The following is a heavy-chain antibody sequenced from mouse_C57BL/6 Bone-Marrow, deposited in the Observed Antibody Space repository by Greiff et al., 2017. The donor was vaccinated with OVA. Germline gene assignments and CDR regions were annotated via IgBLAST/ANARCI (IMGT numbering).Heavy chain of an antibody. D-gene: IGHD2-4*01. CDR1: GYTFTDYN. Sequence: VQLQQSGPELVKPGASVKMSCKASGYTFTDYNMHWVKQSHGKSLEWIGYINPNNGGTSYNQKFKGKATLTVNKSSSTAYMELRSLTSEDSAVYDCARKGYDYEAWFAYWGQGTLVTVSA. J-gene: IGHJ3*01. CDR3: ARKGYDYEAWFAY. CDR2: INPNNGGT. V-gene: IGHV1-22*01.